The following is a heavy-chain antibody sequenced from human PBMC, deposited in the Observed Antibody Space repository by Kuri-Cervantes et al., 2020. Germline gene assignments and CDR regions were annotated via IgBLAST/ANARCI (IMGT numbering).Heavy chain of an antibody. J-gene: IGHJ6*02. V-gene: IGHV3-13*01. CDR1: GFTFSSYD. Sequence: GESLKISCAASGFTFSSYDMHWVRQATGKGLEWVSAIGTAGDTYYPGSVKGRFTITRENAKNTLYLQMNSLRDGDTAVYYCTRGRFNTRGYYGMDVWGQGTTVTVSS. D-gene: IGHD2-2*01. CDR2: IGTAGDT. CDR3: TRGRFNTRGYYGMDV.